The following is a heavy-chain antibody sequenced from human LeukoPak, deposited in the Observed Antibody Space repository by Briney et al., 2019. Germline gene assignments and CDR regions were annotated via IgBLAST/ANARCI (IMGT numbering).Heavy chain of an antibody. CDR3: ARVWGSSWPSWFDP. CDR2: IYYSGST. J-gene: IGHJ5*02. CDR1: GGSISSYY. V-gene: IGHV4-59*12. Sequence: SETLSLTCTVSGGSISSYYWSWIRQPPGKGLEWIGYIYYSGSTNYNPSLKSRVTISVDTSKNQFSLKLSSVTAADTAVYYCARVWGSSWPSWFDPWGQGTLVTVSS. D-gene: IGHD6-13*01.